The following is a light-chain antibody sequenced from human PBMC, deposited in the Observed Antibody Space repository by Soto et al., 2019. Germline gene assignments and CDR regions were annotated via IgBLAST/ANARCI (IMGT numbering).Light chain of an antibody. Sequence: DIQMTQSPSTLSASVGDRVTITCRASQSISTRLAWYQQKPGKAPKLLIYDASSLESGVPSRFSGSASGTEFTLTISSRQRDEFAKSDGEQNNSYWTFGQGTKVDIK. J-gene: IGKJ1*01. V-gene: IGKV1-5*01. CDR3: EQNNSYWT. CDR2: DAS. CDR1: QSISTR.